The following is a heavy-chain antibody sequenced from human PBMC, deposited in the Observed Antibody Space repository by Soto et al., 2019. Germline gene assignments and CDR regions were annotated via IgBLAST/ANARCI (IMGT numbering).Heavy chain of an antibody. D-gene: IGHD6-13*01. CDR3: AKDALEVSYSSIEEENWFDP. CDR2: ISGSGGST. CDR1: GFTFSSYA. J-gene: IGHJ5*02. Sequence: GGSLRLSCAASGFTFSSYAMSWVRQAPGKGLEWVSAISGSGGSTYYADSVKGRFTISRDNSKNTLYLQMNSLRAEDTAVYYCAKDALEVSYSSIEEENWFDPWGQGTLVTVSS. V-gene: IGHV3-23*01.